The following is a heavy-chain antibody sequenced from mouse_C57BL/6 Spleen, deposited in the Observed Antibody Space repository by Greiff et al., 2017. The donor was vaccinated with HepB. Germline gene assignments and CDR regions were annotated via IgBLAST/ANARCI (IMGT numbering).Heavy chain of an antibody. V-gene: IGHV1-82*01. CDR3: ARWTYYYGSSYDYAMDY. Sequence: QVQLKQSGPELVKPGASVKISCKASGYAFSSSWMNWVKQRPGKGLEWIGRIYPGDGDTNYNGKFKGKATLTADKSSSTAYMQLSSLTSEDSAVYFCARWTYYYGSSYDYAMDYWGQGTSVTVSS. D-gene: IGHD1-1*01. CDR2: IYPGDGDT. J-gene: IGHJ4*01. CDR1: GYAFSSSW.